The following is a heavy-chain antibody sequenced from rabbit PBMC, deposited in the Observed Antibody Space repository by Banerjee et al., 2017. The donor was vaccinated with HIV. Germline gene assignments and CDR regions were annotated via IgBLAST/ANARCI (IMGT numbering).Heavy chain of an antibody. CDR1: GIDFSSYG. D-gene: IGHD4-1*01. Sequence: ELVESGGGLVQPGESLKLSCKASGIDFSSYGISWVRQAPGKGPEWIAYIYPGFGIRNYANSVKGRFTISSDNAQNTVFLQMTSLTAADTATYFCARGDTTSGWGFNLWGQGTLVTVS. CDR3: ARGDTTSGWGFNL. J-gene: IGHJ4*01. V-gene: IGHV1S47*01. CDR2: IYPGFGIR.